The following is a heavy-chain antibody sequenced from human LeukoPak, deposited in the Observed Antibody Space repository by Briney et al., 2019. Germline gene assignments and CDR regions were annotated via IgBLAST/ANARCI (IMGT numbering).Heavy chain of an antibody. V-gene: IGHV3-23*01. CDR3: AKVARNRIVGATIDY. CDR1: GFTFSNYG. J-gene: IGHJ4*02. CDR2: ISGSGGST. D-gene: IGHD1-26*01. Sequence: GRSLRLSCAASGFTFSNYGMHWVRQAPGKGLEWVSAISGSGGSTYYADSVKGRFTISRDNSKNTLYLQMNSLRAEDTAVYYCAKVARNRIVGATIDYWGQGTLVTVSS.